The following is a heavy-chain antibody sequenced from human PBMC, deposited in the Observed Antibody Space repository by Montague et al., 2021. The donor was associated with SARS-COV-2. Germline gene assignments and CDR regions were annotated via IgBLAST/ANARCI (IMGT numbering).Heavy chain of an antibody. CDR2: IGTRGDT. D-gene: IGHD6-25*01. CDR3: ARAPPYSSAPWGYYGMDV. V-gene: IGHV3-13*01. CDR1: GFIISVYD. J-gene: IGHJ6*02. Sequence: SLRLSCAASGFIISVYDMHWVRQVTGKGLEWVSAIGTRGDTYYPDSVEGRFTMSRENAENTLYLQMSSLRAGDTAVYYCARAPPYSSAPWGYYGMDVWGQGTTVTVSS.